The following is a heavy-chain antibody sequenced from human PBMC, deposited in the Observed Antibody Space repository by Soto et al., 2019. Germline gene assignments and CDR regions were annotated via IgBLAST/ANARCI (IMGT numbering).Heavy chain of an antibody. CDR2: ISSSSSYT. Sequence: QVQLVESGGGLVKPGGSLRLSCAASGFTFSDYCMSWIRQAPGKGLEWVSYISSSSSYTNYADSVKGRFTISRDNAKNSLYLQMNSLRAEDTAVYYCARRTGTTYYYGMDVWGQGTTVTVSS. V-gene: IGHV3-11*06. CDR1: GFTFSDYC. CDR3: ARRTGTTYYYGMDV. J-gene: IGHJ6*02. D-gene: IGHD1-7*01.